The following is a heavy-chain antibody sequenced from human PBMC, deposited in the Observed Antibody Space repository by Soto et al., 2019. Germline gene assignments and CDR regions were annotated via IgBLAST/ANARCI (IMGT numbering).Heavy chain of an antibody. CDR2: IKQDGSEK. D-gene: IGHD6-13*01. J-gene: IGHJ4*02. V-gene: IGHV3-7*01. CDR3: ASFFSTTPKKKHWYAVDY. CDR1: GFTFSSYW. Sequence: GGSLRLSCAASGFTFSSYWMSWVRQAPGKGLEWVANIKQDGSEKYYVDSVKGRFTISRDNAKNSLYLQMNSLRAEDTAVYYCASFFSTTPKKKHWYAVDYWGQGTLVTSPQ.